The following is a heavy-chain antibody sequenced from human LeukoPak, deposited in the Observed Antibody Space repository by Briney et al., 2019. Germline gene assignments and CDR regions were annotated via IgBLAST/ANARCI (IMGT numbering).Heavy chain of an antibody. J-gene: IGHJ4*02. V-gene: IGHV1-69*05. CDR3: ARHGSGSFPDY. CDR1: GGTFSSYA. CDR2: IIPIFGTA. D-gene: IGHD3-10*01. Sequence: SVKVSCKASGGTFSSYAISWVRQAPGQGLEWMGGIIPIFGTANYAQKLQGRVTMTTDTSTTTAHMELRSLRSDDTAVYYCARHGSGSFPDYWGQGTLVTVSS.